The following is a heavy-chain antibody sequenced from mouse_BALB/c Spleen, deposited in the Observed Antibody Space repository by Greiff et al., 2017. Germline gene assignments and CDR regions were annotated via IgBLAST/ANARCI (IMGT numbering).Heavy chain of an antibody. D-gene: IGHD2-14*01. J-gene: IGHJ3*01. CDR2: IYPGSGNT. V-gene: IGHV1-77*01. CDR1: GYTFTDYY. Sequence: VQRVESGAELARPGASVKLSCKASGYTFTDYYINWVKQRTGQGLEWIGEIYPGSGNTYYNEKFKGKATLTADKSSSTAYMQLSSLTSEDSAVYFCARRGYRYWFAYWGQGTLVTVSA. CDR3: ARRGYRYWFAY.